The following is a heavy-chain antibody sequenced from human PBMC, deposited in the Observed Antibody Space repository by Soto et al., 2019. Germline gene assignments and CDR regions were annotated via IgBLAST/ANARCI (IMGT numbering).Heavy chain of an antibody. J-gene: IGHJ4*02. Sequence: SVKVSCKASGGTFSSYAISWVRQAPGQGLEWMGGITPIFGTANYAQKFQGRVTITADESTSTAYMELSSLRSEDTAVYYCAINLAYCGGDCLPGYWGQGTLVTVSS. CDR2: ITPIFGTA. V-gene: IGHV1-69*13. CDR1: GGTFSSYA. D-gene: IGHD2-21*02. CDR3: AINLAYCGGDCLPGY.